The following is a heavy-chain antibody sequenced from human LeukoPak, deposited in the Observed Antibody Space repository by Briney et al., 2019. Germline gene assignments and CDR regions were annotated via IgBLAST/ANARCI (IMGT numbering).Heavy chain of an antibody. CDR2: INHSGST. V-gene: IGHV4-34*01. J-gene: IGHJ5*02. Sequence: SETLSLTCAVYGGSFSGYYWSWIRQPPGKGLEWIGEINHSGSTNYNPSLKSRVTISVDTSKNQFSLKLSSVTAADTAVYYCVRGLAPNGDSGWFDPWGQGTLVTVSS. CDR3: VRGLAPNGDSGWFDP. D-gene: IGHD4-17*01. CDR1: GGSFSGYY.